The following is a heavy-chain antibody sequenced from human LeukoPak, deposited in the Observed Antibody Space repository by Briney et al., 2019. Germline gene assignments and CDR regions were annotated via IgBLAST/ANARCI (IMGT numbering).Heavy chain of an antibody. J-gene: IGHJ5*02. Sequence: SQTLSLTCAIYGDSVSSNRAAWTWVRQSPSRGLEWLGRTFYRSQWYTDYAVSVKSRITINSDTSKNQFSLQLNSVTPEDTAVYYCARDWEDSSGYHQLGFDTWGQGTLVTVSS. V-gene: IGHV6-1*01. CDR3: ARDWEDSSGYHQLGFDT. D-gene: IGHD3-22*01. CDR2: TFYRSQWYT. CDR1: GDSVSSNRAA.